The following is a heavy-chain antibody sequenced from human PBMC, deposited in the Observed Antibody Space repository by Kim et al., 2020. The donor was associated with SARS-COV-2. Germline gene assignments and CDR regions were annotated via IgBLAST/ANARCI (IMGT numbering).Heavy chain of an antibody. J-gene: IGHJ4*02. CDR3: ARNRDTYYYDSSGYNV. Sequence: DSVRGRFTISRDNSKNTLYLQMNSLRDEDTAVYYCARNRDTYYYDSSGYNVWGQGTLVTVSS. V-gene: IGHV3-30*07. D-gene: IGHD3-22*01.